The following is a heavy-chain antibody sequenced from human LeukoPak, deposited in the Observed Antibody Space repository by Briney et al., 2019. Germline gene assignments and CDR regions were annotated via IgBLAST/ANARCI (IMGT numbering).Heavy chain of an antibody. CDR2: INPNSGGT. J-gene: IGHJ6*04. V-gene: IGHV1-2*02. Sequence: ASVKVSCKASGYTFTGYYMHWVRQAPGQGLEWMGWINPNSGGTNYAQKFQGRVTMTRDTSISTAYMELSRLRSDDTAVYYCARGEIGRYCSSTSCPTPMDVWGKGTTVTVSS. D-gene: IGHD2-2*01. CDR1: GYTFTGYY. CDR3: ARGEIGRYCSSTSCPTPMDV.